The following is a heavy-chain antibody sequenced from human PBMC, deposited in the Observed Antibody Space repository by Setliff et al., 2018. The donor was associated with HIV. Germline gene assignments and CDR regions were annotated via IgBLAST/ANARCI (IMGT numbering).Heavy chain of an antibody. CDR3: SRAPYSGSQWGAFDI. Sequence: ASVKVSCKASGYTFTGYYMHWVRQAPGQGLEWLGRIVPLLGVPDYAQKFQGRVTFTADRSTSTAYMELSSLRSEDTAVYYCSRAPYSGSQWGAFDIWGQGTMVTVSS. J-gene: IGHJ3*02. CDR2: IVPLLGVP. D-gene: IGHD1-26*01. V-gene: IGHV1-69*04. CDR1: GYTFTGYY.